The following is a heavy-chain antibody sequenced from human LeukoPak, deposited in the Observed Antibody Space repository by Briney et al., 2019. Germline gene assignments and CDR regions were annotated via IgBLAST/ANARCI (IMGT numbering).Heavy chain of an antibody. D-gene: IGHD5-24*01. CDR3: AGDEGWTFDV. J-gene: IGHJ3*01. V-gene: IGHV3-7*01. CDR1: GFSFSTHW. Sequence: GGSLRLSCAASGFSFSTHWMSWFRQAPGKGLEWVALIKQDGSVIHYVDSVKGRFTISRDNAKNSLSLQMNSLRADDTAVYYCAGDEGWTFDVWGQGTKVTVSS. CDR2: IKQDGSVI.